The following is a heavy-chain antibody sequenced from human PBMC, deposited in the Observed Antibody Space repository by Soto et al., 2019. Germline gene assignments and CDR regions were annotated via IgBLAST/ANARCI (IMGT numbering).Heavy chain of an antibody. CDR2: TSYDGSNN. CDR3: ARWGTTGGFDV. Sequence: QVQLVESGGGVVQPGTSLRLSCVGSGFTFRSYVIHWVRQAPGKGLEWVALTSYDGSNNFYGDSVKGRFTISRDNSRNTVELQMDSLRLEDTSVYYCARWGTTGGFDVWGQGTLVSVSS. V-gene: IGHV3-33*05. J-gene: IGHJ4*02. CDR1: GFTFRSYV. D-gene: IGHD3-16*01.